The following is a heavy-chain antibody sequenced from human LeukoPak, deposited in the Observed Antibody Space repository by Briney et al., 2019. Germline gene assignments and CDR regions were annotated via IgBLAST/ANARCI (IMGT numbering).Heavy chain of an antibody. CDR3: ARTRYVPDY. V-gene: IGHV4-34*01. CDR1: GFTFSSYA. CDR2: INHSGST. J-gene: IGHJ4*02. D-gene: IGHD3-16*01. Sequence: GSLRLSCAASGFTFSSYAMSWVRQPPGKGLEWIGEINHSGSTNYNPSLKSRVTISVDTSKNQFSLKLSSVTAADTAVYYCARTRYVPDYWGQGTLVTVSS.